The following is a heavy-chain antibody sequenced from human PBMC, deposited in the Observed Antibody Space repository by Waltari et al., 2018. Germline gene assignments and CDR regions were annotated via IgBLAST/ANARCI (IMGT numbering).Heavy chain of an antibody. CDR1: GGSFSGYS. D-gene: IGHD3-16*02. V-gene: IGHV4-34*01. CDR3: ARSGHDYVWGSYRRGFDY. CDR2: INHSGST. Sequence: QVQLQQWGAGLLKPSETLSLTCAVYGGSFSGYSWSWLRPPPGKGLEWIGEINHSGSTNYNPSLKSQVTISVDTSKNQFSLKLSSVTAADTAVYYCARSGHDYVWGSYRRGFDYWGQGTLVTVSS. J-gene: IGHJ4*02.